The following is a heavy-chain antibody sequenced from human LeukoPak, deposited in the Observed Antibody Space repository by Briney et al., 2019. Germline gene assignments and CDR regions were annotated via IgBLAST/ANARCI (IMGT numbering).Heavy chain of an antibody. CDR3: ARHDYNEPDFDY. Sequence: SQTLSLTCTVSGGSISSGGYYWSWIRQHPGKGLEWIGYIYYSGSTYYNPSLKSRVTISVDTSKNQFSLKLSSVTAADTAVYYCARHDYNEPDFDYWGQGTLVTVSS. CDR2: IYYSGST. J-gene: IGHJ4*02. V-gene: IGHV4-31*03. CDR1: GGSISSGGYY. D-gene: IGHD5-24*01.